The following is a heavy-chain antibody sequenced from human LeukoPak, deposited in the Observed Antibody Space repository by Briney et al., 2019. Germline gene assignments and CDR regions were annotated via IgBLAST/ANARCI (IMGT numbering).Heavy chain of an antibody. CDR3: VRGSALDI. CDR2: IIVIFGTA. CDR1: GGTFRSYT. Sequence: SVKVSCKASGGTFRSYTISWVRQAPGQGLEWMGGIIVIFGTANYAQKFQGRVTITADESTSTAYMELSSLRSEDTAVYYCVRGSALDIWGQGTMVTVSS. V-gene: IGHV1-69*13. J-gene: IGHJ3*02.